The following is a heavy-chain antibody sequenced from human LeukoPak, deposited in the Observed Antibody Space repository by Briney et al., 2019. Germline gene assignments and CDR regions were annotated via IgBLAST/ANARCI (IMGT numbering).Heavy chain of an antibody. CDR3: ASARMTTVTEFDY. CDR2: IYYSGST. V-gene: IGHV4-59*01. D-gene: IGHD4-17*01. CDR1: GGSISSYY. J-gene: IGHJ4*02. Sequence: SETLSLTCTVSGGSISSYYWSWIRQPPGKGLEWIGYIYYSGSTNYNPSLKSRVTISVDMSKNQFSLKLRSVTAADTAVYYCASARMTTVTEFDYWGQGTLVTVSS.